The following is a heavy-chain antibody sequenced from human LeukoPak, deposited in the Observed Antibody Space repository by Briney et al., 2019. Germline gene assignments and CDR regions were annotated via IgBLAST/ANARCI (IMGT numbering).Heavy chain of an antibody. D-gene: IGHD2-2*01. V-gene: IGHV1-24*01. CDR3: GIDRPDCSSTSCYSGLRY. CDR1: GYTLTELS. Sequence: ASVKVSCKVSGYTLTELSVHWVRQAPGKGLEWMGGFDPENGETIYAQKFQGRVTMTEDTSTDTAYMELSSLRSEDTAVYYCGIDRPDCSSTSCYSGLRYWGQGTLVTVSS. CDR2: FDPENGET. J-gene: IGHJ4*02.